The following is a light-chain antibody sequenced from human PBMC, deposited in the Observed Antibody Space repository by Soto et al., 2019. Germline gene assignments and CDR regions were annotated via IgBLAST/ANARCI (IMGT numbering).Light chain of an antibody. CDR3: SSYTSSSTLLYV. Sequence: QSALTQPASVSGSPGQSITISCTGSSSDVGGYNYASWYQQHPGKAPKLMIYDVSNRPSGVSNRFSGSKSGNTASLTISGLQAEDEADYYCSSYTSSSTLLYVFGTRTKVTVL. CDR1: SSDVGGYNY. CDR2: DVS. J-gene: IGLJ1*01. V-gene: IGLV2-14*01.